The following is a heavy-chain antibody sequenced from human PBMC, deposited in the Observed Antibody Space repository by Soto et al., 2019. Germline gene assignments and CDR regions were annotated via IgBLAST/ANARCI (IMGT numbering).Heavy chain of an antibody. CDR1: GYTFTSYD. J-gene: IGHJ3*02. D-gene: IGHD3-22*01. CDR3: ARGSGAYYYDSSGYFRGDDAFDI. CDR2: MNPNSGNT. Sequence: ASVKVSCKASGYTFTSYDINWVRQATGQGLEWMGWMNPNSGNTGYAQKFQGRVTMARNTSISTAYMELSSLRSEDTAVYYCARGSGAYYYDSSGYFRGDDAFDIWGQGTMVTVSS. V-gene: IGHV1-8*01.